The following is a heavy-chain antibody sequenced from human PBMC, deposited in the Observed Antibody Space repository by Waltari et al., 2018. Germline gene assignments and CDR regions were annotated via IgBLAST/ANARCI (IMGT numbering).Heavy chain of an antibody. CDR1: GYSFTSYW. CDR2: IYPGDSDT. V-gene: IGHV5-51*01. D-gene: IGHD3-10*01. J-gene: IGHJ4*02. CDR3: VRRLYGSGSYYNGFDY. Sequence: EVQLVQSGAEVKKPGESLKISCKGSGYSFTSYWIGWVRQMPGKGLEWMGIIYPGDSDTRYSPSFQGQVTISADKSISTAYLQWSSLKASDTAMYYCVRRLYGSGSYYNGFDYWGQGTLVTVSS.